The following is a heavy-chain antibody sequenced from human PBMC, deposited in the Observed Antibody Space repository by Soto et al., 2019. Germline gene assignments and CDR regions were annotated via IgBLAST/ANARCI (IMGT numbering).Heavy chain of an antibody. CDR3: ARDLTIFGVAPSTY. J-gene: IGHJ4*02. V-gene: IGHV1-8*01. CDR2: MNPNSGNT. D-gene: IGHD3-3*01. CDR1: GYTFTSYD. Sequence: GSSVKVSCKASGYTFTSYDINWVRQATGQGLEWMGWMNPNSGNTGYAQKFQGRVTMTRNTSISTAYMELSSLRSEDTAVYYCARDLTIFGVAPSTYWGQATLVTVSS.